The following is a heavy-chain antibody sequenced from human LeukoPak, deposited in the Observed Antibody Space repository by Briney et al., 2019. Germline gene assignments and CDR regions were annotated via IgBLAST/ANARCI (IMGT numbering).Heavy chain of an antibody. CDR1: GYSFTSYW. J-gene: IGHJ4*02. Sequence: GESLKISCKGSGYSFTSYWIGWVRQMPGKGLEWMGIIYPGDSDTRYSPSFQGQVTISADKSISTAYLQWSSPKASDTAMYYCASSITIFGVVTPYYFDYWGQGTLVTVSS. D-gene: IGHD3-3*01. CDR3: ASSITIFGVVTPYYFDY. CDR2: IYPGDSDT. V-gene: IGHV5-51*01.